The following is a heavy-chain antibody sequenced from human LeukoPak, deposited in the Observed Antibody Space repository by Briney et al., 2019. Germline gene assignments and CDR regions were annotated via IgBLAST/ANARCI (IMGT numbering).Heavy chain of an antibody. J-gene: IGHJ4*02. D-gene: IGHD3-22*01. CDR2: ISGSGGST. CDR1: GFTFSSYA. Sequence: GGSLRLSCAASGFTFSSYAMSWVRQAPGKGLEWVSAISGSGGSTYYADSVKGRFTISRDNSKNTPYLQMNSLRAEDTAVYYCAGLVGRYSSGLYYYYFDYWGQGTLVTVSS. V-gene: IGHV3-23*01. CDR3: AGLVGRYSSGLYYYYFDY.